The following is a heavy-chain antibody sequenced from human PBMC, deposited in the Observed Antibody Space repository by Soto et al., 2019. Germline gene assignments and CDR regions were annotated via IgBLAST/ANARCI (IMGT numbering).Heavy chain of an antibody. CDR2: VSHDGRNT. V-gene: IGHV3-30*18. J-gene: IGHJ4*02. D-gene: IGHD6-19*01. CDR3: AKGGRQWLVTSDFNY. CDR1: GFGFDKYG. Sequence: GGSLRLSCAASGFGFDKYGMSWVRQGPGKGLEWVAVVSHDGRNTHYADSVKGRFTISRDSSKNTVSLEMTSLRAEDMAVYYCAKGGRQWLVTSDFNYWGQGALVTVSS.